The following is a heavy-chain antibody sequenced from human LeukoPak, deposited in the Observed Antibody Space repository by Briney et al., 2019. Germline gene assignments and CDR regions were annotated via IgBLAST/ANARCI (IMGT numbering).Heavy chain of an antibody. V-gene: IGHV4-4*09. CDR3: ARLGWNYYFDY. CDR2: IYTSGST. J-gene: IGHJ4*02. CDR1: GGSISSYY. D-gene: IGHD1-7*01. Sequence: PSETLSLTCTVSGGSISSYYWSWIRQPPGKGLEWIGYIYTSGSTNYNPSLKSRVTISVDTSKNQFSLKLSSVTAADTAVYYCARLGWNYYFDYWGQGTLVTVSS.